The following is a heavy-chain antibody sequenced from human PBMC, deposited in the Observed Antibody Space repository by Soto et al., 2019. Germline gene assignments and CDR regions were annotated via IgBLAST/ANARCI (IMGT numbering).Heavy chain of an antibody. Sequence: EVQLVESGGGLVQPGGSLRLSCEASGFTFSSYWMHWVRQAPGKGLVWVSRINSDGSSTSYADSVKGRFTISRDNAKNTLYLQMNSLRAEDTAVYYCARGGSRSSSPTSGGMDVWGQGTTVTVSS. CDR1: GFTFSSYW. D-gene: IGHD6-6*01. CDR2: INSDGSST. CDR3: ARGGSRSSSPTSGGMDV. J-gene: IGHJ6*02. V-gene: IGHV3-74*01.